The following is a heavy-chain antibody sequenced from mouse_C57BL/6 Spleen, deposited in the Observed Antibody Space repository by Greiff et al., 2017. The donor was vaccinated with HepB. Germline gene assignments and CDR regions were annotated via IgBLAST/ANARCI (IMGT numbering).Heavy chain of an antibody. Sequence: EVQLVESGGGLVQPKGSLKLSCAASGFSFNTYAMNWVRQAPGKGLEWVARIRSKSNNYATYYADSVKDRFTISRDDSESMLYLQMNNLKTEDTATYYCVRQRSTTVGDAMDYWGQGTSVTVSS. D-gene: IGHD1-1*01. CDR2: IRSKSNNYAT. CDR3: VRQRSTTVGDAMDY. CDR1: GFSFNTYA. V-gene: IGHV10-1*01. J-gene: IGHJ4*01.